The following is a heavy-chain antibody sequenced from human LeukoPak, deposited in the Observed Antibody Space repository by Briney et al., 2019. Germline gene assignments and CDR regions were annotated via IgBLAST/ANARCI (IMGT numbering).Heavy chain of an antibody. CDR1: GFTFSSYG. V-gene: IGHV3-30*03. CDR3: ARAEYSTSPPHHYALGL. D-gene: IGHD6-6*01. CDR2: ISYDGSNK. J-gene: IGHJ6*02. Sequence: TGGSLRLSCAASGFTFSSYGMHWVRQAPGKGLEWVAVISYDGSNKYYADSVKGRFTISRDNSKNTLYLQMNSLRAEDTAVYYCARAEYSTSPPHHYALGLWGQGTTVTVSS.